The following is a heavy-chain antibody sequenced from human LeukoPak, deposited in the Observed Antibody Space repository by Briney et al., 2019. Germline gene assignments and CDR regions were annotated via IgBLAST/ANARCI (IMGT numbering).Heavy chain of an antibody. CDR2: ISGSGGST. Sequence: PGGSLRLSCAASGFTFSSYAMSWVRQAPGKGLEWVSAISGSGGSTYYADSVKGRFTISRDNSKNTLYLQMNSLRAEDTAVYYCAKDFIPSTSDVVVTGGFDYWGQGTLVTVSS. D-gene: IGHD2-21*02. V-gene: IGHV3-23*01. J-gene: IGHJ4*02. CDR3: AKDFIPSTSDVVVTGGFDY. CDR1: GFTFSSYA.